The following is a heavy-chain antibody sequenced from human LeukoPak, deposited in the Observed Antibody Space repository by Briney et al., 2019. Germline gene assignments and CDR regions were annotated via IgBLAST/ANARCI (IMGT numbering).Heavy chain of an antibody. J-gene: IGHJ4*02. CDR1: GFTFSNYG. CDR2: IRYDGSNK. D-gene: IGHD5-24*01. V-gene: IGHV3-30*02. Sequence: AGGSLRLSGAASGFTFSNYGMHWVRQGPGKGLEWVTFIRYDGSNKYYADSVKGRFTISRDSSKNTLYLQMNSLRSEDTALYYCARDLATMPDYWGQGTLVTVSS. CDR3: ARDLATMPDY.